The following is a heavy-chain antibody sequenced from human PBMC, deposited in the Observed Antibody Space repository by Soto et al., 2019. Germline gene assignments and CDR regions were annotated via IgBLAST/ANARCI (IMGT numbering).Heavy chain of an antibody. J-gene: IGHJ4*02. D-gene: IGHD4-17*01. CDR1: GLTFSSYS. Sequence: EVQLVESGGGLVQPGGSVRLSCAASGLTFSSYSMNWVRQAPGKGLEWVSYISSSSSTIYYADSVKGRFTISRDNAKNSLYLQMNSLRAEDTAVYYCARIGRLRWGDYWGQGTLVNVSS. V-gene: IGHV3-48*01. CDR3: ARIGRLRWGDY. CDR2: ISSSSSTI.